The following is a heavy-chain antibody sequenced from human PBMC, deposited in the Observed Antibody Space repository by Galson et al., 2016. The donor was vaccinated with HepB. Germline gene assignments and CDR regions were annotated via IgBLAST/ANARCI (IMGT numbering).Heavy chain of an antibody. J-gene: IGHJ4*02. CDR3: AKKAVELTAISYLKGFDY. CDR1: GFTFSSYT. D-gene: IGHD1-7*01. V-gene: IGHV3-23*01. CDR2: ISGGGGRT. Sequence: SLRLSCAASGFTFSSYTMTWVRQPPGKGLEWVSTISGGGGRTYYAGSVKGHFTISRDNSKNTPYLQMNSLRAEDTAVYYCAKKAVELTAISYLKGFDYWGQGTLVTVSS.